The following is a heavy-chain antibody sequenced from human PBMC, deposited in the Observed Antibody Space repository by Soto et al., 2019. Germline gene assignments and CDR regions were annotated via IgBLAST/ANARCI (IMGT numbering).Heavy chain of an antibody. V-gene: IGHV3-30*18. Sequence: QVQLVESGGGVVQPGRSLRLSCAASGFTFSSYGMHWVRQAPGKGLEWVAVISYDGSNKYYADSVKGRFTISRDNSKNTLYLQMNSLRAEDTAVYYCAKIPRNDAFDIWGQGTMVTVSS. CDR1: GFTFSSYG. CDR2: ISYDGSNK. CDR3: AKIPRNDAFDI. J-gene: IGHJ3*02.